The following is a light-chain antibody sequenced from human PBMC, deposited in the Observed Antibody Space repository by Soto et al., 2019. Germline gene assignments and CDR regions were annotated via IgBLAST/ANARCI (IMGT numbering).Light chain of an antibody. CDR2: KAS. J-gene: IGKJ1*01. Sequence: DIQMTQSPSTLSASVGDRVTITCRASQSVNIWLAWYQQKPGKAPKLLIYKASTLESGVPSRFSGSGSGTEFTLTISSLQPDDSATYYCQQYDSYWTFGQGTKVEVK. CDR3: QQYDSYWT. CDR1: QSVNIW. V-gene: IGKV1-5*03.